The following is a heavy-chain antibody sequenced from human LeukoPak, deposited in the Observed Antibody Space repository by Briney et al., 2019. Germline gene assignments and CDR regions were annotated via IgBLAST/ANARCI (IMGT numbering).Heavy chain of an antibody. CDR2: ISSSSSTI. Sequence: HTGGSLRLSCAASGFTCSSYSMNWVRQAPGKGLEWVSYISSSSSTIYYADSVKGRFTISRDNAKNSLYLQMNSLRAEDTAVYYCARDRDIVVVPALTGFDYWGQGTLVTVSS. CDR3: ARDRDIVVVPALTGFDY. D-gene: IGHD2-2*01. V-gene: IGHV3-48*01. CDR1: GFTCSSYS. J-gene: IGHJ4*02.